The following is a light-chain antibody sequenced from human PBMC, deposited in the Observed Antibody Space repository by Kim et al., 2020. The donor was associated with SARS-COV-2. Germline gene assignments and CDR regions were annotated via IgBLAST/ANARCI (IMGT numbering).Light chain of an antibody. CDR2: GKN. V-gene: IGLV3-19*01. Sequence: ALGQTVRITGQGASLRSYYASWYQQKPGQAPVLVIYGKNNRPSGIPDRFSGSSSGNTASLTITGAQAEDEADYYCNSRDSSGNHQVFGGGTQLTVL. CDR1: SLRSYY. CDR3: NSRDSSGNHQV. J-gene: IGLJ2*01.